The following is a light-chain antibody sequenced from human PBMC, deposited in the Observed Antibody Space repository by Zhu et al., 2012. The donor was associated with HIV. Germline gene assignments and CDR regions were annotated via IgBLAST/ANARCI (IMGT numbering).Light chain of an antibody. V-gene: IGKV3-20*01. Sequence: EIVLTQSPGTLSLSPGERATLSCRASQSVSNNYLAWYQQKPGQTPSLFIYEASTRNSGVPDRFSASGSGTDFTLTITGLEPEDFALYFCQQYGTSPETFGQGTKVEIK. CDR3: QQYGTSPET. CDR1: QSVSNNY. CDR2: EAS. J-gene: IGKJ1*01.